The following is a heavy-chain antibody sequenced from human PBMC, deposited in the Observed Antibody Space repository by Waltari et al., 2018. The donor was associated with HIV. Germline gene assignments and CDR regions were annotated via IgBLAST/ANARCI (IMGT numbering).Heavy chain of an antibody. CDR3: AKDHNYGGNSGLDY. D-gene: IGHD4-17*01. CDR1: GFTFSIYA. V-gene: IGHV3-23*01. J-gene: IGHJ4*02. Sequence: EVQLLESGGGLVQPGGSLRLSCAASGFTFSIYALSWVRQAPGKGLEWVSGISGSGGSTYYADSVKGRFTISRDNSKNTLYLQMNSLRAEDTALYYCAKDHNYGGNSGLDYWGQGTLVTVSS. CDR2: ISGSGGST.